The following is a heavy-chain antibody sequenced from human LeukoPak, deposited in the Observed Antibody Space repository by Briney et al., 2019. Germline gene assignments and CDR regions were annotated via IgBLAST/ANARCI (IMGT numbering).Heavy chain of an antibody. CDR2: INPNSGGT. CDR1: GYTFTGYY. D-gene: IGHD1-1*01. V-gene: IGHV1-2*02. CDR3: ARILERQYGMDV. J-gene: IGHJ6*02. Sequence: GASVKVSCKASGYTFTGYYMHWLRQAPGQGLEWMGWINPNSGGTNYAQKFQGRVTMTRDTSISTAYMELSRLRSDDTAVYYCARILERQYGMDVWGQGTTVTVSS.